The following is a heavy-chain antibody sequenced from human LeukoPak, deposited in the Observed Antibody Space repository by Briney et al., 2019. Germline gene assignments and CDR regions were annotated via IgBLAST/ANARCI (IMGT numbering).Heavy chain of an antibody. Sequence: SETLSLTCAVYGGSFSGYYWSWIRQPPGKGLEWIGEINHSGNTNYNPSLKSRVTISVDTSKNQFSLKLTSVTAADTAVYYCGRGNSSSYDFWGQGTLVTVSS. CDR2: INHSGNT. CDR1: GGSFSGYY. V-gene: IGHV4-34*01. D-gene: IGHD6-6*01. J-gene: IGHJ4*02. CDR3: GRGNSSSYDF.